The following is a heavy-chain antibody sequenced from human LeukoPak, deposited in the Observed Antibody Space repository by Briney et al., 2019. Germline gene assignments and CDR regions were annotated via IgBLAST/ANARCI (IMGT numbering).Heavy chain of an antibody. Sequence: PSETLSLTCTVSGGSISSYYWSWIRQPAGKGLEWFGRIYTSGSTNYNPSLKSRVPMSVDTSKNHFSLKLSSVTAADTAVYYCARGAYDFWSGYYHDAFDIWGQGTMVTVSS. CDR1: GGSISSYY. CDR2: IYTSGST. J-gene: IGHJ3*02. CDR3: ARGAYDFWSGYYHDAFDI. D-gene: IGHD3-3*01. V-gene: IGHV4-4*07.